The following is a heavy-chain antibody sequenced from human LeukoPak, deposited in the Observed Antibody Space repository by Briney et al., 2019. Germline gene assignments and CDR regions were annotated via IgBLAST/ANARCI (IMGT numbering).Heavy chain of an antibody. CDR2: IYYSGST. CDR1: GGSISSSSYC. D-gene: IGHD3-22*01. Sequence: PSETLSLTCTVSGGSISSSSYCWGWIRQPPGKGLEWIGSIYYSGSTYYNPSLKSRVTISVDTSKNQFSLKLSSVTAADTAVYYCARIVVVIMGLDYWGQGTLVTVSS. V-gene: IGHV4-39*01. J-gene: IGHJ4*02. CDR3: ARIVVVIMGLDY.